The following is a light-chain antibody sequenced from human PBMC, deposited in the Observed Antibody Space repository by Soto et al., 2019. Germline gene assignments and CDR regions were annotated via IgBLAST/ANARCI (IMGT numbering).Light chain of an antibody. J-gene: IGKJ4*01. V-gene: IGKV1-27*01. Sequence: DIQMTQSPSSLSASVGDRVTITCRASQDISNSLAWYQQKPGKVPKVLIYAASILQPGVPARFSGSGSGTDFTLTISSLQPEDVATYYCQKYNSAPLTFGGGTKVEI. CDR3: QKYNSAPLT. CDR1: QDISNS. CDR2: AAS.